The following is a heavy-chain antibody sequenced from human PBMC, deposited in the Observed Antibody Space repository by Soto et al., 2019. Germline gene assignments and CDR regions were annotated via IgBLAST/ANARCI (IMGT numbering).Heavy chain of an antibody. CDR3: ARDRRDYSNYVRNRDYFDY. V-gene: IGHV4-30-4*01. Sequence: SETLSLTCSVSGGSISSDDYYWSWIRQPPGKGLEWIGYIYYSGSTYYNPSLKSRVTISVDTSKNRFSLRLSSVTAADTAVYYCARDRRDYSNYVRNRDYFDYWGQGTLVTVSS. J-gene: IGHJ4*02. D-gene: IGHD4-4*01. CDR1: GGSISSDDYY. CDR2: IYYSGST.